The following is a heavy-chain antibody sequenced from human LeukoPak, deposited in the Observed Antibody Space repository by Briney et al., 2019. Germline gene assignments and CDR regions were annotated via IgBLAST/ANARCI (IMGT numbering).Heavy chain of an antibody. D-gene: IGHD2-15*01. Sequence: ASVKVSCKASGYTFTGYSIHWVRQAPGQGLEWMGWISPASGGTNYAQKFQGRVTMTRDTSITTAYMELCRLRSDDTAVFHCARGYCSGGSCYALDYWGQGTLVTVSS. J-gene: IGHJ4*02. V-gene: IGHV1-2*02. CDR3: ARGYCSGGSCYALDY. CDR2: ISPASGGT. CDR1: GYTFTGYS.